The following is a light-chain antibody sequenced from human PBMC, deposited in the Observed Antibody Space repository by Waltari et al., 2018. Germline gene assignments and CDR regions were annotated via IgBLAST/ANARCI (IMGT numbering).Light chain of an antibody. CDR3: AAWDDSLKGVV. V-gene: IGLV1-44*01. CDR1: ISNIGSNS. Sequence: QSVLTQPPSASGTPGQRVTISCSGSISNIGSNSVNWYHQVPGTAPKLFIYSNKLRPSGGPDRFSGSKSGSSASLAISGLQSEDEADYYCAAWDDSLKGVVFGGGTKLTVL. J-gene: IGLJ2*01. CDR2: SNK.